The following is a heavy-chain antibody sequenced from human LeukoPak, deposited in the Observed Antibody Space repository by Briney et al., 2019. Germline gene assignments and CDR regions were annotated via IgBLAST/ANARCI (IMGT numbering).Heavy chain of an antibody. CDR3: VRGAILRTFDD. CDR1: GDSITISGYY. D-gene: IGHD3-3*01. CDR2: VYYGANS. V-gene: IGHV4-39*01. J-gene: IGHJ4*02. Sequence: SETLSLTCTVSGDSITISGYYWGWVRRPPGKPLEWIGRVYYGANSYYNPSLESRVTLSVDASKKQFSLNLSSVTAADTALYFCVRGAILRTFDDWGQGTLVTVSS.